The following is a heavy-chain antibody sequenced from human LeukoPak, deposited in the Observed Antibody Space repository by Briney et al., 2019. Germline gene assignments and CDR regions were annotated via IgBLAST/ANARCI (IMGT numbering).Heavy chain of an antibody. V-gene: IGHV4-34*01. CDR2: INYSGST. J-gene: IGHJ4*02. CDR1: GGSFSGYY. D-gene: IGHD5-12*01. Sequence: SETLSLTCGVYGGSFSGYYWSWIRQPPGKGLEWIGEINYSGSTNYNPSLKSRVTISVDTSKKQFSLRLSSVTAADTAVYYCARIGYSGYDFDYWGQGTLVTVSS. CDR3: ARIGYSGYDFDY.